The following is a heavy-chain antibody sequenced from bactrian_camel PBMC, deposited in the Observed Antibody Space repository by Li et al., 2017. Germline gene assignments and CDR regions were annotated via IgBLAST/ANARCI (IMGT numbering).Heavy chain of an antibody. J-gene: IGHJ4*01. V-gene: IGHV3S1*01. Sequence: VQLVESGGGSVQAGGSLRLSCAFAAYTPANVRMAWFRQPPGREREGIAVIDSDGDKDYAESVKGRITLSENRRKRTFYLQMNSMNSSDTAVYYCAAGLDPGRLCLNRWPHLFEHWGMGPRSPSP. D-gene: IGHD4*01. CDR1: AYTPANVR. CDR2: IDSDGDK.